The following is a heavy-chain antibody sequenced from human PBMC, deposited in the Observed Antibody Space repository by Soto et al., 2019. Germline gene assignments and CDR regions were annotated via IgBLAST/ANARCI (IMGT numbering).Heavy chain of an antibody. Sequence: GGSLRLSCVGSGHTFHNYAMTWVRQAPGKGLEWVSGISGSGGSTYYADSVRGRFTISRDDSKNTLYLQMNSLRAEDTAVYYCAKGRHYDSSGYYRVGAFDIWGQGTMVTVSS. CDR1: GHTFHNYA. J-gene: IGHJ3*02. V-gene: IGHV3-23*01. D-gene: IGHD3-22*01. CDR2: ISGSGGST. CDR3: AKGRHYDSSGYYRVGAFDI.